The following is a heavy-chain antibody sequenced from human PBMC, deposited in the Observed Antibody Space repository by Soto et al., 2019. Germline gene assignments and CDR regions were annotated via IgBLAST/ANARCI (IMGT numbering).Heavy chain of an antibody. J-gene: IGHJ4*02. CDR3: VKDGPPVY. D-gene: IGHD4-17*01. Sequence: QVQLVESGGGVVQPGRSLRLSCAASGFTFSSYGMHWVRQAPGKGLEGVAVISYDGSNKYYADSVKGRFTISRDNSKKARYREIISVRAEDPAVYYYVKDGPPVYWGEGTLFTVSS. CDR2: ISYDGSNK. V-gene: IGHV3-30*18. CDR1: GFTFSSYG.